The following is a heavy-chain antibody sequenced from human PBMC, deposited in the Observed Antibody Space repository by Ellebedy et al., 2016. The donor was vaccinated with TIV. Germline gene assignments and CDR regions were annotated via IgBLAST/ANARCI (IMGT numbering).Heavy chain of an antibody. V-gene: IGHV3-43*01. Sequence: GGSLRLSCAASGFTFSDYTMYWVRQPPGKGLKWVSLISWDGGNTYYADSVKGRFTISRDNSKKTLYLQMNSLRAEDTAVYYCAKGANYYDSSIDFWGQGTLVTVSS. CDR1: GFTFSDYT. CDR3: AKGANYYDSSIDF. CDR2: ISWDGGNT. J-gene: IGHJ4*02. D-gene: IGHD3-22*01.